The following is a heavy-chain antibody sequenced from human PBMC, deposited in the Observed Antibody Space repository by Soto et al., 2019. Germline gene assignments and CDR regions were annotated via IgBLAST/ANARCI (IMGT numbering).Heavy chain of an antibody. CDR2: ISGSGRNT. CDR3: AKGLTGSGSFTYYYHSGMDV. D-gene: IGHD3-10*01. CDR1: GFTFSNYA. J-gene: IGHJ6*02. Sequence: EVQMLESGGGLVHPGGSLRLSCAASGFTFSNYAMNWVRQAPGKGLEGVSSISGSGRNTYYADSVKGWPTISRDSSKHTLYLQLSILRVEHTCVYYCAKGLTGSGSFTYYYHSGMDVWGQGTTVTVSS. V-gene: IGHV3-23*01.